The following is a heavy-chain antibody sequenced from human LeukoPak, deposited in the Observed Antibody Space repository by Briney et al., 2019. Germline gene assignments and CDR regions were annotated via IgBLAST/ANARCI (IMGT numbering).Heavy chain of an antibody. CDR2: IYTSGST. J-gene: IGHJ4*02. Sequence: SETLSLTCTVSGGSISSYYWSWIRQSPGKGLEWIGRIYTSGSTNYNPSLKSRVTISVDTSKNQFSLKLSSVTAADTAVYYRARDHRSIAARPAYWGQGTLVTVSS. CDR1: GGSISSYY. CDR3: ARDHRSIAARPAY. D-gene: IGHD6-6*01. V-gene: IGHV4-4*07.